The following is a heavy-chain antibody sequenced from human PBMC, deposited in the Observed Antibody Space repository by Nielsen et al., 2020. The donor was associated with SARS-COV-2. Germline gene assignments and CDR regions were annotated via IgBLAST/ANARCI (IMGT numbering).Heavy chain of an antibody. V-gene: IGHV1-69*04. J-gene: IGHJ6*02. Sequence: SVKVSCKASGGTFSNYAVSWVRQAPGQGLEWVGRINPILGMADFAQKFQGRVSITADKSTNTAYMELNSLRSEDTAVYYCARIHFVVGRGYNYGLDVWGQGTTVIVSS. CDR3: ARIHFVVGRGYNYGLDV. D-gene: IGHD2-21*01. CDR1: GGTFSNYA. CDR2: INPILGMA.